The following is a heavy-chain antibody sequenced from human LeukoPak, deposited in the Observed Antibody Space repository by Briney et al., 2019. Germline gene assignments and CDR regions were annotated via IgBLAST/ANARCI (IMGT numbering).Heavy chain of an antibody. CDR3: GRVVGVSTRGWLDP. CDR2: ISSSSSFI. J-gene: IGHJ5*02. D-gene: IGHD1-26*01. V-gene: IGHV3-21*01. Sequence: PGGSLRLSCAASGFTFDSYTMHWVRQAPGEGLEWVSSISSSSSFIYYADSVKGRFTISRDNAKNSLYLQMNSLRAEDTAVYYCGRVVGVSTRGWLDPWGQGTLVTVSS. CDR1: GFTFDSYT.